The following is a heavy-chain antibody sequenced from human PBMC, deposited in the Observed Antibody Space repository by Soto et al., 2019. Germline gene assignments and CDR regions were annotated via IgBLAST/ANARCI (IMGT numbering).Heavy chain of an antibody. D-gene: IGHD6-19*01. Sequence: QVQLQESGPGLVKPSGTLSLSCAVSGGSISSSNWWSWVRQPPGKGLEWIGEIYHSGSTNYNPSLKSRVTISVDKSKNQFSLRLSSVTAADTAVYYCARVDDSGWNDYAFDIWGQGTMVTVSS. CDR3: ARVDDSGWNDYAFDI. CDR1: GGSISSSNW. CDR2: IYHSGST. J-gene: IGHJ3*02. V-gene: IGHV4-4*02.